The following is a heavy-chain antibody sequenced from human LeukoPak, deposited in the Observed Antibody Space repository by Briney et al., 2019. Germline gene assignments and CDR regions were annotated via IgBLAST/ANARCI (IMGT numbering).Heavy chain of an antibody. CDR3: ARDMGYYGSGSYYRDYYFDY. CDR2: IIPILGIA. CDR1: GGTFSSYA. Sequence: SVKVSFKASGGTFSSYAISWVRQAPGQGLEWMGRIIPILGIANYAQKFQGRVTITADKSTSTAYMELSSLRSEDTAVYYCARDMGYYGSGSYYRDYYFDYWGQGTLVTVSS. D-gene: IGHD3-10*01. V-gene: IGHV1-69*04. J-gene: IGHJ4*02.